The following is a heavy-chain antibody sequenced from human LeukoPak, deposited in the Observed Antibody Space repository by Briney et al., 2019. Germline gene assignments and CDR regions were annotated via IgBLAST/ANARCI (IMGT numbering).Heavy chain of an antibody. V-gene: IGHV1-8*01. CDR1: GYTFTSYD. D-gene: IGHD3-22*01. J-gene: IGHJ3*02. CDR2: MNPNSGNT. Sequence: ASVKVSCKASGYTFTSYDINWVRQATGQGLEWMGWMNPNSGNTGYAQKFQGRVTMTRNTSISTAYMELSSLRSEDTAVYYCARGHDITMIVVGGNAFDIWGQGTMVTVSS. CDR3: ARGHDITMIVVGGNAFDI.